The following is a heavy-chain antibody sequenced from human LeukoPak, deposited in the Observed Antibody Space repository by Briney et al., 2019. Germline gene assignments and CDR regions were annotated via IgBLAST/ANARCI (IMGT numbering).Heavy chain of an antibody. V-gene: IGHV4-39*01. CDR3: ARSHNYDSSGYYYAD. D-gene: IGHD3-22*01. CDR1: GGSISSSSYY. Sequence: SETLSLTCTVSGGSISSSSYYWGWIRQPPGKGLEWIGSIYYSGSTYYNPSLKSRVTISVDTSKNQFSLKLSSVTAADTAVYYCARSHNYDSSGYYYADWGQGTLVTVSS. J-gene: IGHJ4*02. CDR2: IYYSGST.